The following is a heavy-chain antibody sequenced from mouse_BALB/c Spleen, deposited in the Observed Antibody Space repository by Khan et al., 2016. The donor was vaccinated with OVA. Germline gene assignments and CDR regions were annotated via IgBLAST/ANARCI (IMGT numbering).Heavy chain of an antibody. J-gene: IGHJ3*01. CDR2: ISSLAYNF. CDR3: ARCCKGWFAY. V-gene: IGHV5-15*02. Sequence: EVALVESGGGLVQPGGSRKLSCAASGFTFSDYGMAWVRQAPGKGPEWLSFISSLAYNFYYADTVTGRFTIYRENAKNTLYQEMMSLMAEDTAMYYCARCCKGWFAYWGQGTLVTVSA. CDR1: GFTFSDYG.